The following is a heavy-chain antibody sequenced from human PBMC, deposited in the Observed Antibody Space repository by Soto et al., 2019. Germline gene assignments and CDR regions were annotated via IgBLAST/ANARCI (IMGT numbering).Heavy chain of an antibody. D-gene: IGHD3-9*01. CDR1: GYTCTSYG. Sequence: QVQLVQSGAEVKKPGASVKVSCKASGYTCTSYGISWVRQAPGQGLEWMGWISAYNGNTNYAQKLQGRVTMTTDTSTSTAYTELRSLRSDDTAVYYCARDGGDILTGPPRDGGLDYWGQGTLVTVSS. V-gene: IGHV1-18*01. CDR3: ARDGGDILTGPPRDGGLDY. CDR2: ISAYNGNT. J-gene: IGHJ4*02.